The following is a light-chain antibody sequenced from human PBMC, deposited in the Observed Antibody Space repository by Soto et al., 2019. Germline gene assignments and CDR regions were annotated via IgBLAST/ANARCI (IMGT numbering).Light chain of an antibody. Sequence: DIQMTQSPSTLSASVGDRVTITCRASQSLSRWLAWYQQKPGKAPKLLIYDASILESGVPSRFSGNGSGTEFTLTIGSLQPDDVATYYCQQYNSLSRTFGQGT. J-gene: IGKJ1*01. CDR2: DAS. CDR3: QQYNSLSRT. V-gene: IGKV1-5*01. CDR1: QSLSRW.